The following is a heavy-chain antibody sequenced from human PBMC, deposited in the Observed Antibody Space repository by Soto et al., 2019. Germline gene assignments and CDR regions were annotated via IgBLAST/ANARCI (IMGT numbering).Heavy chain of an antibody. V-gene: IGHV4-4*02. CDR1: GGSMSSSNW. Sequence: QVQLQESGPGLVKPSGTLSLTCTVSGGSMSSSNWWNWVRQSPGKGLEWIGEAHHSGRTNYNPSLKSRVTISVEQSKNHFSLNLSSVTAADTAVYYCARSEATGLDYWGQGTLVTVSS. D-gene: IGHD1-26*01. J-gene: IGHJ4*02. CDR2: AHHSGRT. CDR3: ARSEATGLDY.